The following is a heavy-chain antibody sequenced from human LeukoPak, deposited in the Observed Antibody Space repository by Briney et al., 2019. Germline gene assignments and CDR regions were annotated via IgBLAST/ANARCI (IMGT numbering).Heavy chain of an antibody. CDR2: ISWNSGTI. CDR3: AKDLAFGITLRRGSNSHKGY. J-gene: IGHJ4*02. CDR1: GFTFVDYA. Sequence: GRSLRLSCAASGFTFVDYAMHWVRQAPGKGLEWVSVISWNSGTIAYADSVKGRFTISRDNAKNSLYLQMNSLRAEDTALYYCAKDLAFGITLRRGSNSHKGYWGQGTLVTVSS. V-gene: IGHV3-9*01. D-gene: IGHD3-10*01.